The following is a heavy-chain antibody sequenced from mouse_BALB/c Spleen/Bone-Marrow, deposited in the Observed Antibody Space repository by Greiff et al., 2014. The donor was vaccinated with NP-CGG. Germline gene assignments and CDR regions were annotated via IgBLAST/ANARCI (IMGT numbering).Heavy chain of an antibody. CDR3: TRDDGSFAY. V-gene: IGHV1-69*02. CDR2: IYPSDSYT. D-gene: IGHD2-3*01. Sequence: QVQLKESGAELVRPGASVKLSCKASGYTFTSYWINWVKQRPGQGLEWIGNIYPSDSYTNYNQKFKDKATLTVDKSSSTAYMQLSSPTSEDSAVYYCTRDDGSFAYWGQGTPVTVSA. CDR1: GYTFTSYW. J-gene: IGHJ3*01.